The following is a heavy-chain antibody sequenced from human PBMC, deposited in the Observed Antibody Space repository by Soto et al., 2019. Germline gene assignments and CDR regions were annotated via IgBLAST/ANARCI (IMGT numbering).Heavy chain of an antibody. Sequence: QVQLVQSGAEVKKPGSSVKVSCKASGGTFSSYAISWVRQAPGQGLEWMGGIIPIFGTANYAQKFQGRVTITADESTSTAYMELSSLRSEDTAVYYCAVDSSSPTTGVDYYYYYGMDVWGQGTTVTVSS. J-gene: IGHJ6*02. V-gene: IGHV1-69*01. CDR2: IIPIFGTA. CDR3: AVDSSSPTTGVDYYYYYGMDV. D-gene: IGHD6-6*01. CDR1: GGTFSSYA.